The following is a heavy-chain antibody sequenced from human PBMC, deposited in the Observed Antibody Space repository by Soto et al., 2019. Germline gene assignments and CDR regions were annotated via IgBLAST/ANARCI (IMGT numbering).Heavy chain of an antibody. J-gene: IGHJ6*02. V-gene: IGHV3-11*01. CDR1: GFSFSDNY. D-gene: IGHD2-8*01. Sequence: QVQLVESGGGLVKSGGSLRLSCAASGFSFSDNYMSWIRQAPGKGLEWVSYISSGGRDIYYADSVKGRFTISRDNGKNSLYPQMNSLRAEDTAVYYCAKQQLMVYSGYGMDVWGQGTTVTVSS. CDR3: AKQQLMVYSGYGMDV. CDR2: ISSGGRDI.